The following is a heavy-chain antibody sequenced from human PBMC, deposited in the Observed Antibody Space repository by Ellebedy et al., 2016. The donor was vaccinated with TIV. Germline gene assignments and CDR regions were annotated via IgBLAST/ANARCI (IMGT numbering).Heavy chain of an antibody. J-gene: IGHJ4*02. CDR1: GFTFSSYW. Sequence: GESLKISCAASGFTFSSYWMHWVRQAPGKGLEWVSTISGSGDSTYYADSVKGRFTISRDNSKNTLYLQMNSLRAEDTAVYYCATYSSSPSSFDYWGQGTLVTVSS. CDR3: ATYSSSPSSFDY. D-gene: IGHD6-13*01. V-gene: IGHV3-23*01. CDR2: ISGSGDST.